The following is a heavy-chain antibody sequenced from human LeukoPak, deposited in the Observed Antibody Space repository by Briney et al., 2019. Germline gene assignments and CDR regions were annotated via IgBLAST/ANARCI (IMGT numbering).Heavy chain of an antibody. CDR2: IYSGGST. CDR1: GFTVSSNY. J-gene: IGHJ4*02. V-gene: IGHV3-53*01. CDR3: ARAGVEIGWDY. Sequence: GGSLRLSCAASGFTVSSNYMSCVRQAPGKGLEWVSVIYSGGSTYYADSVKGRFTISRDNSKNTLYLQMNSLRAEDTAVYYCARAGVEIGWDYWGQGTLVTVSS. D-gene: IGHD5-24*01.